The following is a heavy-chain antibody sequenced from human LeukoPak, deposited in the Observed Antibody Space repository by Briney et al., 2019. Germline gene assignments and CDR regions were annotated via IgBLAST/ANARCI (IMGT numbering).Heavy chain of an antibody. Sequence: GGSLRLSCVASGFTFSNYWMSWVRQAPGKGLEWVANIKQDGREKYYVDSLKGRFTISRDNAKNSLYLLMNSLRAEDTAVYYCARVNGEGGGPQDYWGQGTLVTVSS. CDR1: GFTFSNYW. CDR3: ARVNGEGGGPQDY. CDR2: IKQDGREK. D-gene: IGHD3-16*01. V-gene: IGHV3-7*01. J-gene: IGHJ4*02.